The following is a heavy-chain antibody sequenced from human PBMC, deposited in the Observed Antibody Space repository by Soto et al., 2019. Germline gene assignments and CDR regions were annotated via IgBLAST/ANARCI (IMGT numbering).Heavy chain of an antibody. D-gene: IGHD5-12*01. CDR2: INHSGST. Sequence: PSETLSLACAVYGGSFSGYYWSWIRQPPGKGLEWIGEINHSGSTNYNPSLKSRVTISVDTSKNQFSLKLSSVTAADTAVYYCARRGPLTIVATTHYYYYYMDVWGKGTTVTVSS. CDR1: GGSFSGYY. CDR3: ARRGPLTIVATTHYYYYYMDV. V-gene: IGHV4-34*01. J-gene: IGHJ6*03.